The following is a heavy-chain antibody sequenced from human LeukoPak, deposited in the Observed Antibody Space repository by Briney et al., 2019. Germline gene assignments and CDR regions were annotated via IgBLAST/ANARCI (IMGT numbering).Heavy chain of an antibody. V-gene: IGHV6-1*01. D-gene: IGHD6-19*01. Sequence: SQTLSLTCAISGDSVSSNSAAWTWIRQSPSRGLQWLGRTYYRSKWYNDYAVSVKSRVTINPDTSKNQFSLQLNSVTPEDTAVYYCARDRGWGSGGGVDYWGQGTLVTVSS. CDR1: GDSVSSNSAA. CDR3: ARDRGWGSGGGVDY. J-gene: IGHJ4*02. CDR2: TYYRSKWYN.